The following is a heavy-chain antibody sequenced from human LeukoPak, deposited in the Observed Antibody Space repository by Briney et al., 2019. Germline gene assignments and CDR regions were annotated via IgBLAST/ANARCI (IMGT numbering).Heavy chain of an antibody. V-gene: IGHV3-48*03. CDR1: RFTFSNYE. J-gene: IGHJ4*02. Sequence: GGSLRLSCAASRFTFSNYEMHWVRQAPGKGLEWLSYISSSGNTIYYADSVKGRFTISRDNAKNSLYLQMNSLRAEDTAVYYCARRGSSWYAAVYWGQGTLVTVSS. D-gene: IGHD6-13*01. CDR2: ISSSGNTI. CDR3: ARRGSSWYAAVY.